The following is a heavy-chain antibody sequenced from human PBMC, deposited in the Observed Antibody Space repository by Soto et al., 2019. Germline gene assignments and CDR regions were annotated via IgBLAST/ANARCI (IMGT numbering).Heavy chain of an antibody. CDR1: GYTFTSHA. V-gene: IGHV1-3*01. CDR3: ARDRVGIYDILTGYYDAFDI. Sequence: ASVKVSCKASGYTFTSHAMHWVRQAPGQRLEWMGWINAGNGNTKYSQKFQGRVTITRDTSARTAYMELSSLRSEDTAVYYCARDRVGIYDILTGYYDAFDIWGQGTMVTVSS. CDR2: INAGNGNT. J-gene: IGHJ3*02. D-gene: IGHD3-9*01.